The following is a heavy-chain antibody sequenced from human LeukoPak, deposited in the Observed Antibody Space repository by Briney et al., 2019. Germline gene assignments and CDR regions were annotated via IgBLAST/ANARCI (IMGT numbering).Heavy chain of an antibody. CDR2: TYYSGST. Sequence: SETLSLTCTVSGYSISSDYYWSWIRQPPGKGLEWIGYTYYSGSTYYNPSLKNRVSISVDTSKNQFSLNLSSVTAADTAVYYCARPYYYDSRIDPWGQGTLVTVSS. D-gene: IGHD3-22*01. CDR1: GYSISSDYY. CDR3: ARPYYYDSRIDP. J-gene: IGHJ5*02. V-gene: IGHV4-30-4*01.